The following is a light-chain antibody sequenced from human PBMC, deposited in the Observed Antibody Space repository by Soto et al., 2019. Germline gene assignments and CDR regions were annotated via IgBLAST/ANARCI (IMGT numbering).Light chain of an antibody. Sequence: QAVVTQPPSASGTPGQGVTISCSGSSSNIGSNYVYWYQQLPRTAPKLLISRNDRRPSGVPDRFSGSKSGTSASLAISGLRSEDEAVYYCATWDDSLSAHVAFGGGTKLTVL. CDR3: ATWDDSLSAHVA. CDR1: SSNIGSNY. V-gene: IGLV1-47*01. J-gene: IGLJ2*01. CDR2: RND.